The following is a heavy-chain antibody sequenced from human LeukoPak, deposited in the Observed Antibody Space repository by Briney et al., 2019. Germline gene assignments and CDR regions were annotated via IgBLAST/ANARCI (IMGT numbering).Heavy chain of an antibody. Sequence: GESLKISCEGSGYSFTNHWIGWVRQMPGKGLEWMGIIYPGDSDTRYSPSFQGQVTISADKSISTAYLQWSSLKASDTAMYYCARPPAGYCSGGSCYDFYFDYWGQGTLVTVSS. V-gene: IGHV5-51*01. CDR3: ARPPAGYCSGGSCYDFYFDY. J-gene: IGHJ4*02. CDR2: IYPGDSDT. D-gene: IGHD2-15*01. CDR1: GYSFTNHW.